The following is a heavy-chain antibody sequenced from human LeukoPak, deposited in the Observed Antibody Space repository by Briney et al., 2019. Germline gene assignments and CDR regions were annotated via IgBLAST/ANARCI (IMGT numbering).Heavy chain of an antibody. D-gene: IGHD6-13*01. CDR2: IIPIFGTA. CDR3: AREVRDSSSWSFDY. CDR1: GGTFSGYA. J-gene: IGHJ4*02. Sequence: ASVKVSCKASGGTFSGYAISWVRQAPGQGLEWMGGIIPIFGTANYAQKFQGRVTITTDESTSTAYMELSSLRSEDTAAYYCAREVRDSSSWSFDYWGQGTLVTVSS. V-gene: IGHV1-69*05.